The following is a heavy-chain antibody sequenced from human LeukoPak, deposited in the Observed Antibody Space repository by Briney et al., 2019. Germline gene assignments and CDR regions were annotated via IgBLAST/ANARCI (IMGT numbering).Heavy chain of an antibody. D-gene: IGHD4-23*01. J-gene: IGHJ3*02. CDR3: VSVGHPSYAFDI. Sequence: SQTLSLTCAISGDSVSSNSAAWNWIRQSPSRGLEWLGRTYYRSKWYNDYAVSVKSRITINPDTSKNQFSLQLNSVTPEDTAVYYCVSVGHPSYAFDIWGQGTMVTVSS. V-gene: IGHV6-1*01. CDR1: GDSVSSNSAA. CDR2: TYYRSKWYN.